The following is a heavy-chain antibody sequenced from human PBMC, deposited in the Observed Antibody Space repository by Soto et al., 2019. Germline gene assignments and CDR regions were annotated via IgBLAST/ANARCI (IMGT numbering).Heavy chain of an antibody. CDR1: GYTFTSYD. V-gene: IGHV1-8*01. J-gene: IGHJ4*02. D-gene: IGHD1-1*01. CDR2: MNPNTGNS. CDR3: ARWAETNGWNGFGADMYYFDF. Sequence: QVQLVQSGAEVRKPGASVKVSCEASGYTFTSYDIYWVRQATGQGLEWMGWMNPNTGNSGYAQKFQGRVTMTSDTSISTAHMELSSLRSEDTAVYYSARWAETNGWNGFGADMYYFDFWGQGTLVTVSS.